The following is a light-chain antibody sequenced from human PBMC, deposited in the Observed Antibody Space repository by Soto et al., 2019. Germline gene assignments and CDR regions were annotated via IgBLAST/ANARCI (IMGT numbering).Light chain of an antibody. Sequence: QSALTQPASVSGSPGQSITISCTGSSSDIGSYNLVSWYQQHPGKAPTFMIYEVSKRPSGVSNRFSGSKSGNTASLTISGIQAEDEAAYYCCSYAGRGTLVFGGGTKLTVL. V-gene: IGLV2-23*02. J-gene: IGLJ2*01. CDR3: CSYAGRGTLV. CDR1: SSDIGSYNL. CDR2: EVS.